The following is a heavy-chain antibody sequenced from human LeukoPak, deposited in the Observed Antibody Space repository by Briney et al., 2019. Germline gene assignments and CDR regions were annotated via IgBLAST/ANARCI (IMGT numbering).Heavy chain of an antibody. Sequence: GRSLRLSCAASGFTFSSYAMHWVRQAPGKGLEWMAVISYDGSNKYYADSVKGRFTISRDNSKNTLYLQMSSLRAEDTAVYHCAKRQGFYFDSWGQGTLVTVSS. CDR1: GFTFSSYA. CDR2: ISYDGSNK. V-gene: IGHV3-30*18. J-gene: IGHJ4*02. CDR3: AKRQGFYFDS.